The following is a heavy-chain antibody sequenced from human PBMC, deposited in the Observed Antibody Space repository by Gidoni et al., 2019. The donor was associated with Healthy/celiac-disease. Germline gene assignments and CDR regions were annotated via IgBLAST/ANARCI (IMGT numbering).Heavy chain of an antibody. J-gene: IGHJ6*03. Sequence: QVQLVQSGAEVKKPGSSVKVSCKASGVTFSSYTISWVRQAPGQGLEWMGRIIPLLSIANYAQKFQGRVTITADKSTSTAYMELSSLRSEDTAVYYCARDLGGDSNGYYYYYMDVWGKGTTVTVSS. CDR3: ARDLGGDSNGYYYYYMDV. V-gene: IGHV1-69*08. D-gene: IGHD2-21*02. CDR1: GVTFSSYT. CDR2: IIPLLSIA.